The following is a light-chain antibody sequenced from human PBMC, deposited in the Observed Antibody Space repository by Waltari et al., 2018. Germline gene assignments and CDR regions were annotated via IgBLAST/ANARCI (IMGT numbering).Light chain of an antibody. CDR1: SSNIGSPYN. V-gene: IGLV1-40*01. J-gene: IGLJ2*01. CDR2: DDS. CDR3: QSYDSGLNGLF. Sequence: QSVLTQPPSVSGAPGQRVTISCTGSSSNIGSPYNVHWYQQVPGRAPKLLIYDDSHRPSGVPDRFSGSKSGTSASRAITGLQAEDEAEYFCQSYDSGLNGLFFGGGTKVTVL.